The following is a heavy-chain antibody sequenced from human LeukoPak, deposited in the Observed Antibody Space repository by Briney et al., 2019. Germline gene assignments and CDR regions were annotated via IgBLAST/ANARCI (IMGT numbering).Heavy chain of an antibody. CDR3: ARAMAVVYSYGKQDY. CDR1: GYTLTELS. V-gene: IGHV1-24*01. J-gene: IGHJ4*02. Sequence: ASVKVSRKVSGYTLTELSMHWVRQAPGKGLEWLGGFDPEDGETIYAQKFQGRVTMTEDTSTDTAYMELSSLRAEDTAVYYCARAMAVVYSYGKQDYWGQGTLVTVSS. CDR2: FDPEDGET. D-gene: IGHD5-18*01.